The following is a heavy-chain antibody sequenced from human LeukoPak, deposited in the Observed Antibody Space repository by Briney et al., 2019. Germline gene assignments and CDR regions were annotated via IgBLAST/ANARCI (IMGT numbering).Heavy chain of an antibody. Sequence: GGPLRLSCAASGFTFSSYAMHWVRQAPGKGLEWVAVISYDGSNKYYADSVKGRFTISRDNSKNTLYLQMNSLRAEDTAVYYCARGRGGRVYYYYYGMDVWGQGTTVTVSS. CDR1: GFTFSSYA. V-gene: IGHV3-30-3*01. CDR2: ISYDGSNK. D-gene: IGHD2-15*01. J-gene: IGHJ6*02. CDR3: ARGRGGRVYYYYYGMDV.